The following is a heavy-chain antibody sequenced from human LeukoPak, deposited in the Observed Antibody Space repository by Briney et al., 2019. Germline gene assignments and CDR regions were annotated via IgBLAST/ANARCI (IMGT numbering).Heavy chain of an antibody. V-gene: IGHV1-8*01. Sequence: ASVKVSCKASGDTLSSDAVNWLRQATGLGLEWMGWMNPNSGNTGYAQKFQGRVTMTRNTSISTAYMELSSLRSDDTAVYYCARDSAIYGSGSYDYWGQGTLVTVSS. J-gene: IGHJ4*02. CDR3: ARDSAIYGSGSYDY. CDR1: GDTLSSDA. CDR2: MNPNSGNT. D-gene: IGHD3-10*01.